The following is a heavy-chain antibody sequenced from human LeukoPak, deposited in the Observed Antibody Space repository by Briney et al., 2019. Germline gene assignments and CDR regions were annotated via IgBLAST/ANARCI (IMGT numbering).Heavy chain of an antibody. CDR3: ARGVNFWSGYHFDY. CDR2: ISSSSSNV. Sequence: GGSLRLSCAASGLTLSRYSMNWVRQAPGKGLEWVSYISSSSSNVNYAESVKGRFTISRDNAKNSLYLQMNSLRAEDTAVYYCARGVNFWSGYHFDYWGQGTLVTVSS. V-gene: IGHV3-48*04. J-gene: IGHJ4*02. D-gene: IGHD3-3*01. CDR1: GLTLSRYS.